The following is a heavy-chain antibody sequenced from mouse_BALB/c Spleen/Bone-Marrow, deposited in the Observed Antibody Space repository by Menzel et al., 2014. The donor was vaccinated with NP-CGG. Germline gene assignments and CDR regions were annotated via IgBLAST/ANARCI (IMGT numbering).Heavy chain of an antibody. J-gene: IGHJ2*01. D-gene: IGHD2-14*01. Sequence: VQLQQSGSVLVRPGASVKLSCKASGYTFTNSWIHWAKQRPGQGLEWIGEIHPNSGNTNYNEKFKGKVTLTADISSSTAYVDLSSLTSEDSAVYYCARHHRYAYYFDYWGQGPTLTVSS. V-gene: IGHV1S130*01. CDR1: GYTFTNSW. CDR2: IHPNSGNT. CDR3: ARHHRYAYYFDY.